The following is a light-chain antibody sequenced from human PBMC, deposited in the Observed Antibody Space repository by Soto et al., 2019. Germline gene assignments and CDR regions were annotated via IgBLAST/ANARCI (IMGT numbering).Light chain of an antibody. CDR3: QSADSTGTSVI. V-gene: IGLV3-25*03. CDR2: KDN. Sequence: SYELTQPPSVSVSPGQTARITCSGGALPTQYAYWYQQKPGQAPLLMIYKDNERPSGIPERFSGSSSGTIVTLTIHGVQAEDEADYYCQSADSTGTSVIFGGGTKLIVL. CDR1: ALPTQY. J-gene: IGLJ2*01.